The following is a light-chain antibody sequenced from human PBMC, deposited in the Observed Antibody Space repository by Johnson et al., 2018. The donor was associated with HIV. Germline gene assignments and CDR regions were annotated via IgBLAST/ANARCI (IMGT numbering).Light chain of an antibody. CDR2: ENN. CDR1: TSNIGKNY. V-gene: IGLV1-51*02. Sequence: QSVLTQPPSVSAAPGQKVTISCSGSTSNIGKNYVSWYQQLPGTAPKLLIYENNRRPSGTPDRFSGSKSGTSATLAITGLQTGAEADYYCGTWAGSWGVIVTGTKVTVL. CDR3: GTWAGSWGV. J-gene: IGLJ1*01.